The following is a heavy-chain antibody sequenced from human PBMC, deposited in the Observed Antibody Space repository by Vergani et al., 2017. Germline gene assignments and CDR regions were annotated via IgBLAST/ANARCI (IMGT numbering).Heavy chain of an antibody. J-gene: IGHJ6*02. CDR2: IYSGGST. CDR3: ARDSGKSTNDYYYYYGMDV. D-gene: IGHD1-26*01. CDR1: GFTVSSNY. Sequence: EVQLVEPGGGLIQPGGSLRLSCAASGFTVSSNYMSWVRQAPGKGLEWVSVIYSGGSTYYADSVKGRFTISRDNSKNTLYLQMNSLRAEDTAVYYCARDSGKSTNDYYYYYGMDVWGQGTTVTVSS. V-gene: IGHV3-53*01.